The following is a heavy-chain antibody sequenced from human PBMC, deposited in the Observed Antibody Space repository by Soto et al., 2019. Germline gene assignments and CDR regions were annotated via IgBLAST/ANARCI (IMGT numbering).Heavy chain of an antibody. D-gene: IGHD2-15*01. CDR2: ISYDGSNK. CDR3: AKDVKLVVVAATAVDY. V-gene: IGHV3-30*18. CDR1: GFTFSSYG. Sequence: GGSLRLSCAASGFTFSSYGMHWVRQAPGKGLEWVAVISYDGSNKYYADSVKGRFTISRDNSKNTLYLQMNSLRAEDTAVYYCAKDVKLVVVAATAVDYWGQGTLVTVSS. J-gene: IGHJ4*02.